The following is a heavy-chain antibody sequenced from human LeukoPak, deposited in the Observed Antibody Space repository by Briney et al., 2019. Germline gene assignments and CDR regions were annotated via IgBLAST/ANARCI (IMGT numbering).Heavy chain of an antibody. V-gene: IGHV4-4*07. D-gene: IGHD4-23*01. J-gene: IGHJ4*02. Sequence: SETLSLTCTVSGGSINSYYWSWIRQPAAQGLEWIGRIYSSGSTNYNSSLKSRVSMSVDTSKNQFSLKLTSVTAADTAVYYCARGGKATVVTMWGQGILVTVSS. CDR2: IYSSGST. CDR1: GGSINSYY. CDR3: ARGGKATVVTM.